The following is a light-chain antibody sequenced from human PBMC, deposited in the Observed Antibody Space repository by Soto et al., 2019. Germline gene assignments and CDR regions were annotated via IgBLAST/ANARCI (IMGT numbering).Light chain of an antibody. CDR2: EVI. Sequence: QSALTQPASVSGSPGQSITISCTGGNSDVGSYNYVSWYRHHPGKAPKLIIYEVIKRPSGVSNRFSGSKSGNTASLTISGLQAEDEGDYYCCSYAGSTSLVFGGGTQLTVL. CDR3: CSYAGSTSLV. CDR1: NSDVGSYNY. V-gene: IGLV2-23*02. J-gene: IGLJ2*01.